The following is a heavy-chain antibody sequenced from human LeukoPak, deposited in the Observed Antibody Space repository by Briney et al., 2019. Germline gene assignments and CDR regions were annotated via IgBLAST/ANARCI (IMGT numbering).Heavy chain of an antibody. J-gene: IGHJ6*03. CDR3: AHRRDTIFGADYYMDV. Sequence: SGPTLVNPTQTLTLTCTFSGFSLSTSGVGVGWIRQPPGKALEWLALIYWDDDKRYSPFLKSRLTITKDTSKNQVVLRMSNVDPVDTATYYCAHRRDTIFGADYYMDVWGKGTTVTVSS. D-gene: IGHD3-3*01. CDR2: IYWDDDK. V-gene: IGHV2-5*02. CDR1: GFSLSTSGVG.